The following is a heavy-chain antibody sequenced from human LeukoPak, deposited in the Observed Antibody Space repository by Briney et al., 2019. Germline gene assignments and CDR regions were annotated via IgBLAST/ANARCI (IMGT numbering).Heavy chain of an antibody. CDR1: GFTFSSYG. D-gene: IGHD6-13*01. Sequence: GRSLRLSCAASGFTFSSYGMHWVRQAPGKGLEWVAVISYDGSNKYYADSVKGRFTIPRDNSKNTLYLQMNSLRAEDTAVYYCAKGPQLDTPTVEYFQHWGQGTLVTVSS. CDR3: AKGPQLDTPTVEYFQH. CDR2: ISYDGSNK. J-gene: IGHJ1*01. V-gene: IGHV3-30*18.